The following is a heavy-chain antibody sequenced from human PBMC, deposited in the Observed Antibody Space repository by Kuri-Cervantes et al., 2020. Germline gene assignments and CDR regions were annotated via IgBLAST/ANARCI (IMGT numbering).Heavy chain of an antibody. J-gene: IGHJ5*02. D-gene: IGHD6-13*01. CDR2: IYTSGST. Sequence: SETLSLTCTVSGGSISSYYWSWIRQPAGKGLEWIGRIYTSGSTNYNPSLKSRVTMSVDTSKNQFSLKLSSVTAADTAVYYCAHGYSSSWSVRFDPWGQGTLVTVSS. V-gene: IGHV4-4*07. CDR1: GGSISSYY. CDR3: AHGYSSSWSVRFDP.